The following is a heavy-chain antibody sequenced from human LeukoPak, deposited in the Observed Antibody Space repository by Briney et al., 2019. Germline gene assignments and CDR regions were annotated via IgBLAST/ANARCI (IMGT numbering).Heavy chain of an antibody. CDR2: ISSSGSTI. CDR3: ARVGSYYDILTGHTDYYFDY. CDR1: GFTFSSYE. D-gene: IGHD3-9*01. Sequence: GGSLRLSCAASGFTFSSYEMNWVRQAPGKGLEWVSYISSSGSTIYYADSVKGRLTISRDNAKNSLYLQMNSLRAEDTAVYYCARVGSYYDILTGHTDYYFDYWGQGTLVTVSS. V-gene: IGHV3-48*03. J-gene: IGHJ4*02.